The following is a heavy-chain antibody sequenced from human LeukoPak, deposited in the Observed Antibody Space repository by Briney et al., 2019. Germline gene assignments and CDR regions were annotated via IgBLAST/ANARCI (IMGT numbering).Heavy chain of an antibody. CDR3: ARDSWAAADPYYYYGMDV. CDR2: TSSSSYT. V-gene: IGHV3-11*06. J-gene: IGHJ6*04. D-gene: IGHD6-13*01. CDR1: GFTFSDYY. Sequence: GGSLGLSCAASGFTFSDYYMSWIRQAPGKGLEWVSYTSSSSYTNYADSVKGRFTISRDNAKNSLYLQMNSLRAEDTAVYYCARDSWAAADPYYYYGMDVWGKGTTVTVSS.